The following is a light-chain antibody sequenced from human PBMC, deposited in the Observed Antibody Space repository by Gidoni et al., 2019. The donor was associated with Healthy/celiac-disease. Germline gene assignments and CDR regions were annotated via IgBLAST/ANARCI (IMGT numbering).Light chain of an antibody. V-gene: IGLV3-21*04. CDR3: QVWDSSSDPVV. CDR1: NIGSKS. CDR2: YDS. Sequence: SYVLTQPPSVSGAPGKTARITCGGNNIGSKSVHWYQQKPGQAPVLVIYYDSDRPSGIPERFSGSNSGNTATLTISRVEAGDEADYYCQVWDSSSDPVVFGGGTKLTVL. J-gene: IGLJ2*01.